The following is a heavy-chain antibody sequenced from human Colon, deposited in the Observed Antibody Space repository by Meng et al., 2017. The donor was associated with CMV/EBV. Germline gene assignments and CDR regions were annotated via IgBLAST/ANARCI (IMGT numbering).Heavy chain of an antibody. CDR1: GGSFSEYR. J-gene: IGHJ4*02. V-gene: IGHV4-34*01. Sequence: QLHLGHGVAGLFQPWDALSPTCAVYGGSFSEYRWSWIRHPPGRGLEWIGEIRHSVSTSYSYNSSLKSRVTISIDTSKNQFSLELTSVTAADTAVYYCAGGSYQAWELLHYWGQGTLVTVSS. CDR2: IRHSVSTSY. CDR3: AGGSYQAWELLHY. D-gene: IGHD1-26*01.